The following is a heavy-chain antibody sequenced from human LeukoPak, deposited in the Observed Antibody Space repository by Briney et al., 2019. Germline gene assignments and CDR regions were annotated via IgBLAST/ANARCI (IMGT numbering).Heavy chain of an antibody. CDR1: GFTFSDCS. V-gene: IGHV3-48*01. CDR2: ISGSGNTM. CDR3: ARVAIFGSFDY. J-gene: IGHJ4*02. D-gene: IGHD3-3*01. Sequence: GGSLRLSCAASGFTFSDCSMNWVRQAPGKGLEWVSYISGSGNTMYYADSVKGRFTISRDNAKNSLYLQMNSLRAEDTAVYYCARVAIFGSFDYWGQGTLVTVSS.